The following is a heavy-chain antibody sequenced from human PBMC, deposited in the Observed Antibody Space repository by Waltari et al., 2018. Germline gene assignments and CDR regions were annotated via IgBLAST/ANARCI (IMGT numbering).Heavy chain of an antibody. CDR3: ARAPSFLDY. D-gene: IGHD6-6*01. J-gene: IGHJ4*02. CDR1: GFTCSSYS. CDR2: IDYSGST. V-gene: IGHV4-59*01. Sequence: VQLVESGGGLVKPGGSLRLSCAASGFTCSSYSMNWVRQAPGKGLEWIGYIDYSGSTNYNPSLKSRVTISVDTSKNQCSLKLSSVTAADTAVYYCARAPSFLDYWGQGTLVTVSS.